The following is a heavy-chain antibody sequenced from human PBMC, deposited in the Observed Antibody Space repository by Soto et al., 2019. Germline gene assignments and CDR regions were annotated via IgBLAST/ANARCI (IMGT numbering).Heavy chain of an antibody. D-gene: IGHD1-26*01. V-gene: IGHV1-18*04. CDR2: ISAYNGNT. J-gene: IGHJ5*02. CDR3: ARTVGWLDP. CDR1: GYTFSIYG. Sequence: TSVEVTCKASGYTFSIYGISWVRQAPGQGLEWMGWISAYNGNTNYAQNLQGRVTVTPDTSKNQFSLQLNSVSPEDTAVYYCARTVGWLDPWGQGSLVTVSS.